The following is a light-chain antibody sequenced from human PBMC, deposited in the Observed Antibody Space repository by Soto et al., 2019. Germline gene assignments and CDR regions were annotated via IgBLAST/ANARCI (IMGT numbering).Light chain of an antibody. CDR1: QSVLHSNGYNF. CDR2: LGS. J-gene: IGKJ5*01. CDR3: MQALQTPFT. Sequence: DILMTQSPLSLPFTPGERSSISCGSSQSVLHSNGYNFLDWYLQKPGQSPQLLIYLGSSRSSGVPDRFSGSGSGTDFTLKISRVEAEDVGVYYCMQALQTPFTFGQGTRLEIK. V-gene: IGKV2-28*01.